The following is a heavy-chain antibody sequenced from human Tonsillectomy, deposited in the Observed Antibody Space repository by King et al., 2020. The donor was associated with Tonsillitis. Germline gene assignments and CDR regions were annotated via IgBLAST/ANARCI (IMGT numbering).Heavy chain of an antibody. CDR3: TTDKGYLRFLDGIDP. Sequence: VQLVESGGGLVKPGGSLRLSCAASGFTFSNAWMSWFRQAPGKGLEWVGRIKSKTDGGTTDYAAPVKGRFTISRDDSKNTLYLQMNNLKTEDTAVYYCTTDKGYLRFLDGIDPWGQGTLVTVSS. CDR2: IKSKTDGGTT. V-gene: IGHV3-15*01. CDR1: GFTFSNAW. J-gene: IGHJ5*02. D-gene: IGHD3-3*01.